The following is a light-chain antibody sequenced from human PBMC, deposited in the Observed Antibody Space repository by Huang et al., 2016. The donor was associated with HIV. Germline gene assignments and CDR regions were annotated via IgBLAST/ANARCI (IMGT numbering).Light chain of an antibody. CDR3: QQYNTFWT. Sequence: DIQMTQSPSILSASVGDRVTITCRASQSVSTWLAWYQQKPGHPPKRLIYKSSTLESGVPSRFRGSGSGTEFTLTISSLQTDDFATYYCQQYNTFWTFGQGTKV. J-gene: IGKJ1*01. CDR1: QSVSTW. CDR2: KSS. V-gene: IGKV1-5*03.